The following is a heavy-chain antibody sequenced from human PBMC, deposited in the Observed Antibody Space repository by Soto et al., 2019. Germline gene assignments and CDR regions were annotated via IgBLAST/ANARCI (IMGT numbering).Heavy chain of an antibody. V-gene: IGHV3-33*01. J-gene: IGHJ4*02. D-gene: IGHD3-22*01. CDR1: GFTFSSYG. CDR2: IWYDGSNK. Sequence: QVQLVESGGGVVRPGRSLRLSCAASGFTFSSYGMHWVRQAPGKGLEWVAVIWYDGSNKYYADSVKGRFTISRDNSKNTLYLQMNSLRAEDTAVYYCARDQSYDSSGYLHYWGQGTLVTVSS. CDR3: ARDQSYDSSGYLHY.